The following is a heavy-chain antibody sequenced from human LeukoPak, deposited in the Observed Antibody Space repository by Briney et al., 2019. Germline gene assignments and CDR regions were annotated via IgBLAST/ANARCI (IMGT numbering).Heavy chain of an antibody. J-gene: IGHJ4*02. Sequence: GGSLRLSCAASGFTFSSNAMSWVRQAPGKGLEWVSGISGNGDSTYYADSAKGRFTISRDNSKNTLYLQMNSLRAEDTAVYYCAKSDHSSKLGEGGFDYWGQGTLVTVSS. D-gene: IGHD6-13*01. V-gene: IGHV3-23*01. CDR3: AKSDHSSKLGEGGFDY. CDR1: GFTFSSNA. CDR2: ISGNGDST.